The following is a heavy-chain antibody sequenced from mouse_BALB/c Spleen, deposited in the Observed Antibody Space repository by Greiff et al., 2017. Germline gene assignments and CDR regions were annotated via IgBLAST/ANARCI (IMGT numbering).Heavy chain of an antibody. J-gene: IGHJ4*01. V-gene: IGHV5-17*02. CDR2: ISSGSSTI. CDR3: ARMGTMITRGMDY. CDR1: GFTFSSFG. Sequence: DVMLVESGGGLVQPGGSRKLSCAASGFTFSSFGMHWVRQAPEKGLEWVAYISSGSSTIYYADTVKGRFTISRDNPKNTLFLQMTSLRSEDTAMLYCARMGTMITRGMDYWGQGTSVTVSS. D-gene: IGHD2-4*01.